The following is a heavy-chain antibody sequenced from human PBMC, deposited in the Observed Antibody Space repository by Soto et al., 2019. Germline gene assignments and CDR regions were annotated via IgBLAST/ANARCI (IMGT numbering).Heavy chain of an antibody. D-gene: IGHD3-22*01. Sequence: SETLSLTCTVPGGSISSYYWSWIRQPPGKGLKWIGYIYYSGSTNYNPSLKSRVTLSLDTSRSQFSLKLSSVTAADTAVYYCAREVYDSSGYYNDCWGQGTLVTVSS. J-gene: IGHJ4*02. CDR3: AREVYDSSGYYNDC. CDR2: IYYSGST. CDR1: GGSISSYY. V-gene: IGHV4-59*01.